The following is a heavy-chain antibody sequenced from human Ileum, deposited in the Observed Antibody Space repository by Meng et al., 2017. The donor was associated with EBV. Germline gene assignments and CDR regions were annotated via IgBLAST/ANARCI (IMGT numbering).Heavy chain of an antibody. J-gene: IGHJ4*02. V-gene: IGHV7-4-1*01. Sequence: QGQLVQSVSGLKKSGVSVKFSCQAAGYTFTSSSMNWVRHAPGQGLEWMGWININTGNPTYAQGFTGRFVFSLDTSVSTAYLQIDSLKAEDTAVYYCARDKIAVAGITGDYWGQGTLVTVSS. CDR3: ARDKIAVAGITGDY. CDR2: ININTGNP. D-gene: IGHD6-19*01. CDR1: GYTFTSSS.